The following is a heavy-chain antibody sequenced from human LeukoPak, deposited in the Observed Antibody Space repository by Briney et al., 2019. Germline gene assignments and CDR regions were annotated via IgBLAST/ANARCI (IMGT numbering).Heavy chain of an antibody. V-gene: IGHV3-23*01. CDR3: AKPIWGAFPREMDV. D-gene: IGHD3-16*01. Sequence: GGTLRLSCAASGFTFNNYGMRWVRQAPGKGLEWVSAITGSGTTTYYADSVRGRFTISRDNSNNTLYLQMNSLRAEDTALYYCAKPIWGAFPREMDVWGKGTTVTISS. CDR2: ITGSGTTT. CDR1: GFTFNNYG. J-gene: IGHJ6*04.